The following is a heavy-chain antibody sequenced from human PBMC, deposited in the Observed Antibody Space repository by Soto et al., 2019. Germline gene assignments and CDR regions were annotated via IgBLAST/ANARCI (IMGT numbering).Heavy chain of an antibody. D-gene: IGHD1-1*01. V-gene: IGHV3-11*01. CDR1: GFTFSDYY. Sequence: PGGSLRLSCAASGFTFSDYYMGWIRQAPGKGLEWLAYISRDGNAIFYADSVNGRSTISRDNAKNSLFLQMDDLRAEDTDMFFCARGAEMSTLTKWFDPWGQGTLVTVSS. J-gene: IGHJ5*02. CDR3: ARGAEMSTLTKWFDP. CDR2: ISRDGNAI.